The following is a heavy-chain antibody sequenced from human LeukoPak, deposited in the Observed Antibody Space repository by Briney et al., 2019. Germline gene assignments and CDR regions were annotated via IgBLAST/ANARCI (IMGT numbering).Heavy chain of an antibody. D-gene: IGHD6-13*01. J-gene: IGHJ4*02. V-gene: IGHV3-7*01. CDR3: ARDGQYSSSWYSDY. CDR2: IKQDGSEK. Sequence: GGSLRLSCAASGFTFSSYWMNWVRQAPGKGLEWVANIKQDGSEKYYVDSVKGRFTISRDNAKNSLYLQMNSLRAEDTAVYYCARDGQYSSSWYSDYWGQGTLVTVSS. CDR1: GFTFSSYW.